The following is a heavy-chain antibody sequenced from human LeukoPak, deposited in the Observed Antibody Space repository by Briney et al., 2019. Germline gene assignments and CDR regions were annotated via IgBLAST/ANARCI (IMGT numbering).Heavy chain of an antibody. Sequence: GASVKVSRKASGYTFTSYGISWVRQAPGQGLEWMGWISAYNGNTNYAQKLQGRVTMTTDTSTSTAYMELRSLRSDDTAVYYCARTVSCSSTSCYLSDYWAREPWSPSPQ. CDR3: ARTVSCSSTSCYLSDY. CDR2: ISAYNGNT. J-gene: IGHJ4*02. D-gene: IGHD2-2*01. CDR1: GYTFTSYG. V-gene: IGHV1-18*01.